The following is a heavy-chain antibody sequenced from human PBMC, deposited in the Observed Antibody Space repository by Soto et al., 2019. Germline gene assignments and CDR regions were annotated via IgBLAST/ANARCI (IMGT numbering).Heavy chain of an antibody. V-gene: IGHV1-2*06. D-gene: IGHD2-15*01. CDR3: VRARAPAAPFGP. CDR2: LNSQSGST. CDR1: GYTLTELS. J-gene: IGHJ5*02. Sequence: ASAKVSCKVSGYTLTELSLHWVRQAHGKVLEWLGRLNSQSGSTTNAQKFQDRVTMTRDTSIRTANMKLGSLRADDTSVYYCVRARAPAAPFGPGGQANLVTVSS.